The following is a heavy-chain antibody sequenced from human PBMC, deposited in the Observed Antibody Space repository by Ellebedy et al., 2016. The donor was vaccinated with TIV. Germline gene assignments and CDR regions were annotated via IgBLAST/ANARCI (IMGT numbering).Heavy chain of an antibody. CDR1: GYTFTSYA. Sequence: AASVKVSCKASGYTFTSYAMHWVRQAPGQRLEWMGWINAGNGNTKYSQKFQGRVTITRDTSASTAYMELSSLRSEDTAVYYCARDGGENAVAFDIWGQGTMVTVSS. V-gene: IGHV1-3*01. CDR2: INAGNGNT. J-gene: IGHJ3*02. D-gene: IGHD3-16*01. CDR3: ARDGGENAVAFDI.